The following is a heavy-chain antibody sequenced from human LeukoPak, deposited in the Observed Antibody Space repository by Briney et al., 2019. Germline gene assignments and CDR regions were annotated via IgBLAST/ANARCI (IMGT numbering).Heavy chain of an antibody. CDR2: TYYSGST. CDR1: GGSIGSYY. Sequence: SETLSLTCTVSGGSIGSYYWSWIRQPPGKGLEWIGYTYYSGSTNYNPSLKSRVTISVDTSKNQFSLKLSSVTAADAAVYYCARVSGYSYGRGWFDPWGQGTLVTVSS. D-gene: IGHD5-18*01. V-gene: IGHV4-59*01. J-gene: IGHJ5*02. CDR3: ARVSGYSYGRGWFDP.